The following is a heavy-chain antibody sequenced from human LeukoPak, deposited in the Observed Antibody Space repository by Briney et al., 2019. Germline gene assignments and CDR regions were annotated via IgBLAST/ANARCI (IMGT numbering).Heavy chain of an antibody. Sequence: GGSLRLSCAASGFTFIDYYMSWVRQAPGKGLEWISYMSSGTAIYYAESMKGRFTISRDNSKSSLYLHMNSLGAEDTAIYYCARVYRRNSYYAIDFWGQGTLVIVSS. CDR3: ARVYRRNSYYAIDF. D-gene: IGHD4-11*01. CDR2: MSSGTAI. J-gene: IGHJ4*02. V-gene: IGHV3-69-1*02. CDR1: GFTFIDYY.